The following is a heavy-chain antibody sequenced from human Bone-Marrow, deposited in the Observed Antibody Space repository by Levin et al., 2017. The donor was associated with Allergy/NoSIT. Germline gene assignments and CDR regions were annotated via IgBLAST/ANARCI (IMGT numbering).Heavy chain of an antibody. J-gene: IGHJ4*02. CDR2: IFHSGST. CDR1: GGSMSPYY. D-gene: IGHD2-15*01. CDR3: VARVVAAAYYFDF. V-gene: IGHV4-59*12. Sequence: GSLRLSCSVSGGSMSPYYWSWIRQTPGRGLEWIGYIFHSGSTNYNSSLKSRVIVSLDKSKNQFSLNLSSVTAADTAVYYCVARVVAAAYYFDFWGQGTLVTVSS.